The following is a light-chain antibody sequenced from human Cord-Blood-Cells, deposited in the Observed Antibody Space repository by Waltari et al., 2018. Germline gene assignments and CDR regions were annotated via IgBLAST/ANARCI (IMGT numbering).Light chain of an antibody. CDR3: SSYAGSNKFVV. CDR1: SSDVGGYNY. Sequence: QSALTQPPSASGSPGQSVTISCTGTSSDVGGYNYVSWYQPHPGKAPKLMIYEVSKRPLGITDRFSGSKSGNTASRTFSGLQAEEEADYYCSSYAGSNKFVVFGGGTTLAVL. J-gene: IGLJ2*01. V-gene: IGLV2-8*01. CDR2: EVS.